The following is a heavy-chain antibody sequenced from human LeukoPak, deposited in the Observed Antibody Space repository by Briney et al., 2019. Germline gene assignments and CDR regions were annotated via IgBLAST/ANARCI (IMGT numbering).Heavy chain of an antibody. Sequence: SETLSLTCSVSGGSISPYYWSWIRQPPGKGPEWIGYIYYSGTTNYNPSLQSRVTISVATSKNQFSLKLSSVTAADTALYYCARGRASAGGFDYWGQGTLVTVSS. J-gene: IGHJ4*02. D-gene: IGHD2-15*01. CDR2: IYYSGTT. V-gene: IGHV4-59*01. CDR1: GGSISPYY. CDR3: ARGRASAGGFDY.